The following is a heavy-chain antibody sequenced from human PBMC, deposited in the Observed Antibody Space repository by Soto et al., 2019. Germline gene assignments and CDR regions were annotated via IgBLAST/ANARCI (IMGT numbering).Heavy chain of an antibody. CDR3: ARRHLAVAVSPWFDP. V-gene: IGHV2-26*01. CDR1: GLSITDSEMG. Sequence: QVTLKESGPVLVKPTETLTLRGTVSGLSITDSEMGVSWIRQPPGQPLEWLAHIDSSGEKSYRTFLKSRLVISKDTSKSQIVLTMTNMDPADTATYYCARRHLAVAVSPWFDPWGQGIPVTVSS. CDR2: IDSSGEK. J-gene: IGHJ5*02. D-gene: IGHD6-19*01.